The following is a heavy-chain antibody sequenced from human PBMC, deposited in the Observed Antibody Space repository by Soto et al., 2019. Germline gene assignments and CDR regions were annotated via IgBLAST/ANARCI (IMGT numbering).Heavy chain of an antibody. V-gene: IGHV4-31*03. J-gene: IGHJ4*02. CDR3: VSPEGYYDSSGYTLDY. D-gene: IGHD3-22*01. CDR2: IYYSGSA. Sequence: SETLSLTCTVSGGSISSGGYFWSWIRQHPGKGLEWIGYIYYSGSAFYNPSLKSRVTISVDTSKNHFSLKLSSVTAADTAVYYCVSPEGYYDSSGYTLDYWGQGTLVTVSS. CDR1: GGSISSGGYF.